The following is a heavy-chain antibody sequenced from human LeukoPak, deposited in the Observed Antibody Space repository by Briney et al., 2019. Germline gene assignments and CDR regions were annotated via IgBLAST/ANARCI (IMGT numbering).Heavy chain of an antibody. D-gene: IGHD2-15*01. CDR2: ISAYNGNT. Sequence: ASVKVSCKASGYIFTSYGISWVRQAPRQGLEWMGWISAYNGNTNYAQELQGRVTMTTDTSTSTAYMELRSLRSDDTAVYYCARDRRSYCSGAGCDSGNDYWGQGTLVTVSS. CDR3: ARDRRSYCSGAGCDSGNDY. CDR1: GYIFTSYG. J-gene: IGHJ4*02. V-gene: IGHV1-18*01.